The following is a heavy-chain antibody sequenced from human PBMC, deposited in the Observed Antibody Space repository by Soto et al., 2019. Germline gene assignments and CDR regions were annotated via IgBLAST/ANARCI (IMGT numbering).Heavy chain of an antibody. CDR2: INPSDGNR. CDR3: ARDRLRGYDSSGFYS. V-gene: IGHV1-18*01. J-gene: IGHJ4*02. D-gene: IGHD3-22*01. Sequence: ASVKVSCKASGYRFSFYGINWVRQAPVQGLEWMGWINPSDGNRNLAQKFEDRVTMTTATSTNTVFLELRSLKSDDTAIYYCARDRLRGYDSSGFYSWGQGTIVTVSS. CDR1: GYRFSFYG.